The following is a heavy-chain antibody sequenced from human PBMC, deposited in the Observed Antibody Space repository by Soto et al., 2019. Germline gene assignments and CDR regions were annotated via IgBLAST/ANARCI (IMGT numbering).Heavy chain of an antibody. D-gene: IGHD2-15*01. J-gene: IGHJ5*02. CDR3: ARELGYCSGGSCYSVRFDP. CDR2: ISAYNGNT. V-gene: IGHV1-18*01. Sequence: GASVKVSCKASGYTFTSYGISWVRQAPGQGLEWMGWISAYNGNTNYAQKLQGRVTMTTDTSTSTAYMELRSLRSDDAAVYYCARELGYCSGGSCYSVRFDPWGQGTLVTVSS. CDR1: GYTFTSYG.